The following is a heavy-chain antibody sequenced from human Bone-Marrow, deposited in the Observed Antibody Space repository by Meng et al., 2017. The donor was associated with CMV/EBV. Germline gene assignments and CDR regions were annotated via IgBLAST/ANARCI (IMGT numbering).Heavy chain of an antibody. Sequence: GSLRLSCTVSGGSFSSYYWSWIRQPPGKGLEWIGYIYYSGRTNYNPSLMSRLTMTVDTSKNQFSLKLSSVTAADTAVYYCARAQMATITAFDYWGQGRLVTVSS. V-gene: IGHV4-59*01. J-gene: IGHJ4*02. CDR2: IYYSGRT. D-gene: IGHD5-24*01. CDR1: GGSFSSYY. CDR3: ARAQMATITAFDY.